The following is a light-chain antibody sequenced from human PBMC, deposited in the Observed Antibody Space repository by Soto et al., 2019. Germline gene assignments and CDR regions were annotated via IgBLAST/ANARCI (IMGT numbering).Light chain of an antibody. CDR1: QTVRNNY. J-gene: IGKJ4*01. CDR3: QQFSSYPLT. V-gene: IGKV3-20*01. Sequence: FLLTXSPGXLXXSXXXXXXXXRXXSQTVRNNYLAWYQQKPGQAPRLLIYDASSRATGIPDRFSGGGSGTDFTLTISRLEPEYFAVYYCQQFSSYPLTFGGGTKVDI. CDR2: DAS.